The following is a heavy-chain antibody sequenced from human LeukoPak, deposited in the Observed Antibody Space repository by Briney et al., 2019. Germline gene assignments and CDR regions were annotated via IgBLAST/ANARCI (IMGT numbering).Heavy chain of an antibody. CDR3: ARHYGYYSYYCMDV. CDR2: IYYSGST. D-gene: IGHD2-15*01. V-gene: IGHV4-39*01. Sequence: PSETLSPTCTVSGGSISNGSYYWGWIRQPPGKGLEWIGSIYYSGSTSYSPSLKSRVTISVDTSNNQFSLKLNSVTAADTAVYYCARHYGYYSYYCMDVWGKGTTVTVSS. J-gene: IGHJ6*03. CDR1: GGSISNGSYY.